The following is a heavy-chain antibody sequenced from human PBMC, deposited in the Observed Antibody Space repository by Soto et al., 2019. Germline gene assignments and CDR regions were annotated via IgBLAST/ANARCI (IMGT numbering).Heavy chain of an antibody. CDR3: AREGGLGYCSSTSCHDYWYFDL. CDR2: MNPNSGNT. V-gene: IGHV1-8*01. CDR1: GYTFTSYD. Sequence: QVQLVQSGAEVKKPGASVKVSCKASGYTFTSYDINWVRQATGQGLEWMGWMNPNSGNTGYAQKFQGRVTMTRNTSISTAYMELSSLRSEDTAVYYSAREGGLGYCSSTSCHDYWYFDLWGRGTLVTVSS. D-gene: IGHD2-2*01. J-gene: IGHJ2*01.